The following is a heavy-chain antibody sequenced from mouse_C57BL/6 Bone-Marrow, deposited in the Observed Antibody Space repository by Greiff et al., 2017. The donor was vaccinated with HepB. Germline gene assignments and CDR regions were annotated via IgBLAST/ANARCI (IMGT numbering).Heavy chain of an antibody. D-gene: IGHD4-1*01. CDR2: IDPENGDT. CDR1: GFNIKDDY. Sequence: VQLKESGAELVRPGASVKLSCTASGFNIKDDYMHWVKQRPEQGLEWIGWIDPENGDTEYASKFQGKATITADTASNTAYRQLSSLTSEHTAVYYCTTWDPWFAYWGQGTLVTVSA. CDR3: TTWDPWFAY. J-gene: IGHJ3*01. V-gene: IGHV14-4*01.